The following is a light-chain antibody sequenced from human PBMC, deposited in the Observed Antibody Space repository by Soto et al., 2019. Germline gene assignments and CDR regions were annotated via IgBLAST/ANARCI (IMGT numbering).Light chain of an antibody. CDR2: AAS. Sequence: IQLTQSPSSLSASVGDRVTITCRASQGISSYLAWYQQKPGKAPKLLIYAASTLQSGVPSRFSGSGSGTDFALTITSLQAEDFATYYCQQDINYPWTFGQGTKVDI. J-gene: IGKJ1*01. V-gene: IGKV1-9*01. CDR3: QQDINYPWT. CDR1: QGISSY.